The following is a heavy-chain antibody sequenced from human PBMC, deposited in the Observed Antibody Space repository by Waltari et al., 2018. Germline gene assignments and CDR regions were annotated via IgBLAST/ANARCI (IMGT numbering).Heavy chain of an antibody. Sequence: QVQLVESGGGVVQPGRSLRLSCAASGFTFSSSAMQWVRQAPGKGLEWVAVISYDGSNKYYADSVKGRFTISRDNSKNTLYLQMNSLRAEDTAVYYCARDSDGDYGAFDYWGQGTLVTVSS. CDR1: GFTFSSSA. CDR2: ISYDGSNK. D-gene: IGHD4-17*01. J-gene: IGHJ4*02. CDR3: ARDSDGDYGAFDY. V-gene: IGHV3-30-3*01.